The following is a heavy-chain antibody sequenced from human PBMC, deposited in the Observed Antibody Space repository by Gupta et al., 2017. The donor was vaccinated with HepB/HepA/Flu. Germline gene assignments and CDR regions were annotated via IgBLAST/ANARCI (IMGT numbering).Heavy chain of an antibody. CDR2: ISYSGST. D-gene: IGHD3-3*01. V-gene: IGHV4-39*02. J-gene: IGHJ4*02. Sequence: LQLQESGPGLVQPSATLSRTCTVAGGSISSYNYDWGWVRQSPGKGSEGTGSISYSGSTYYNPSLKSRVTISADTSKNQFSLRLSSVTAADTAVYHCARDFQYDVWSGNREAGYFDYWGQGTLVTVSS. CDR3: ARDFQYDVWSGNREAGYFDY. CDR1: GGSISSYNYD.